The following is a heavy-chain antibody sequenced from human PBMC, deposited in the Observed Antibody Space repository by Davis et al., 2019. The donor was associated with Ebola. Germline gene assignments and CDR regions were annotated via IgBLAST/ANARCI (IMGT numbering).Heavy chain of an antibody. Sequence: GESLKTSCAASGFTFSSYWMSWVRQAPGKGLEWVANIKQDGSEKYYVDSVKGRLTISRDNAKNSLSLQMNSLRAEDTAVYYCARCRYDFWSGYPYYFDYWGQGTLVTVSS. CDR3: ARCRYDFWSGYPYYFDY. D-gene: IGHD3-3*01. CDR1: GFTFSSYW. J-gene: IGHJ4*02. V-gene: IGHV3-7*01. CDR2: IKQDGSEK.